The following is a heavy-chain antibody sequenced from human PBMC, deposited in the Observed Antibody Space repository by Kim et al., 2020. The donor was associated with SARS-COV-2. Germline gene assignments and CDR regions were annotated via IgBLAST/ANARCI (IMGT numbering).Heavy chain of an antibody. CDR1: GFTFSSYA. Sequence: GGSLRLSCAASGFTFSSYAMSWVRQAPGKGLEWVSAISGSGGSTYYADSVKGRFTISRDNSKNTLYLQMNSLRAEDTAVYYCAKRRYFDWLSYGMDVWGQGTTVTVSS. V-gene: IGHV3-23*01. CDR3: AKRRYFDWLSYGMDV. D-gene: IGHD3-9*01. J-gene: IGHJ6*02. CDR2: ISGSGGST.